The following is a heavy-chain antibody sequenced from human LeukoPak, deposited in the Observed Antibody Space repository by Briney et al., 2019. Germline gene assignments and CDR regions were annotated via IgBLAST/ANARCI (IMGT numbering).Heavy chain of an antibody. D-gene: IGHD3-9*01. CDR1: GFSLSSYA. CDR3: ARAAARGYDILTGDFDY. CDR2: IKQDGSEK. Sequence: GGSLRLSCAASGFSLSSYAMSWVRQAPGKGLEWVANIKQDGSEKYYVDSVKGRFTISRDNAKNSLYLQMNSLRAEDTAVYYCARAAARGYDILTGDFDYWGQGTLVTVSS. J-gene: IGHJ4*02. V-gene: IGHV3-7*01.